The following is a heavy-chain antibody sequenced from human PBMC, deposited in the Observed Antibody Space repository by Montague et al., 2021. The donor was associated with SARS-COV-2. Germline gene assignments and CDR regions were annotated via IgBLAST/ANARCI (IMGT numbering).Heavy chain of an antibody. J-gene: IGHJ6*02. CDR1: GGSISSSHW. V-gene: IGHV4-4*02. CDR2: IYDSETI. D-gene: IGHD3-10*01. Sequence: SETLSLTCAVSGGSISSSHWFTWVRQPPGKGLEWIGDIYDSETINYNPSLKRRVTISVDRTKNQFSLKLSSVTAADTAVYYCVSLWKYGSGSHYAPWDYYNYGVDVWGQGTTVTVSS. CDR3: VSLWKYGSGSHYAPWDYYNYGVDV.